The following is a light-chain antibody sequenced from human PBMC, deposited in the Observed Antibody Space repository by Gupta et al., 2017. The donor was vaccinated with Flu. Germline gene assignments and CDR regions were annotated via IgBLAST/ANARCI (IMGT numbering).Light chain of an antibody. V-gene: IGKV1-33*01. Sequence: DRVTITCQASQDISNYLNWYQQKAGKAPKLLISDASNLETGVPSRFSGSGSGTDFTFTIRSLRPEDIATYYCQQYGSLPQVTFGQGTKLEIK. CDR1: QDISNY. J-gene: IGKJ2*01. CDR2: DAS. CDR3: QQYGSLPQVT.